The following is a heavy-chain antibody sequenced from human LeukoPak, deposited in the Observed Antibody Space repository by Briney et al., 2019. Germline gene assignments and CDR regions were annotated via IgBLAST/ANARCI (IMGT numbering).Heavy chain of an antibody. D-gene: IGHD6-13*01. CDR3: ARDEYNNSWFKY. V-gene: IGHV4-59*12. J-gene: IGHJ4*02. CDR2: IYYSGST. CDR1: GGSISSYY. Sequence: SETLSLTCTVSGGSISSYYWSWIRQPPGKGLKWIGYIYYSGSTNYNPSLKSRVTISVDSSKNHFSLKLTSVTAADTAVYYCARDEYNNSWFKYWGQGTLVTVSS.